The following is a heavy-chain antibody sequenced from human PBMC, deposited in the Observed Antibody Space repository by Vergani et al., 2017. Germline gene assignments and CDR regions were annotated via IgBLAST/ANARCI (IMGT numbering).Heavy chain of an antibody. J-gene: IGHJ4*02. CDR2: INHSGST. V-gene: IGHV4-34*01. D-gene: IGHD3-9*01. CDR3: ARGHYYDILTGYPYYFDY. Sequence: QVQLQQWGAGLLKPSETLSLTCAVYGGSFSGYYWSWIRQPPGKGLEWIGEINHSGSTNYKPSLKSRVTISVDTSKNQFSLKLSSVTAADTAVYYCARGHYYDILTGYPYYFDYWGEGTLVTVSS. CDR1: GGSFSGYY.